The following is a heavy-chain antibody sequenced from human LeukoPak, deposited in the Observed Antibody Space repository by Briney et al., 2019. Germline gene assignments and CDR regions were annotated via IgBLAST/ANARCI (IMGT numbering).Heavy chain of an antibody. J-gene: IGHJ4*02. CDR3: AKDPVYSTSQRYFDY. D-gene: IGHD6-13*01. CDR1: GFTFSSYW. Sequence: GGSLRLSCAASGFTFSSYWMSWVRQAPGKGLEWVANIKQDGSEKYYVDSVKGRFTISRDSAKNSLYLQMNSLRDEDTALYYCAKDPVYSTSQRYFDYWGQGTLVTVSS. CDR2: IKQDGSEK. V-gene: IGHV3-7*03.